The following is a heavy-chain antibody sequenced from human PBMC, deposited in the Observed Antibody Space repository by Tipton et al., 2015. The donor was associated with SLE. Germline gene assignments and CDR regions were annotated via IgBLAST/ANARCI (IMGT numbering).Heavy chain of an antibody. CDR3: ASTLVISVYTARGYMDV. J-gene: IGHJ6*03. D-gene: IGHD5-18*01. V-gene: IGHV4-39*07. Sequence: TLSLTCTVSGGSISSSSYYWGWIRQPPGKGLEWIGSIYYSGSTYYNPSLKSRVTKSVDTSKNHFSLKLSSVTAADTAVYYCASTLVISVYTARGYMDVWGKGTTVTVSS. CDR1: GGSISSSSYY. CDR2: IYYSGST.